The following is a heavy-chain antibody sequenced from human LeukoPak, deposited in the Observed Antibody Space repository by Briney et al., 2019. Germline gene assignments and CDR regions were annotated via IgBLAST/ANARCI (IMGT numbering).Heavy chain of an antibody. CDR2: ISYDGSNK. Sequence: GGSLRLSCAASGFTFSTYGIHWVRQAPGKGLEWVAVISYDGSNKYYADSVKGRFTISRDNSKNTLYLQMNSLRAEDTAVYYCAREGAPQGETPRWGQGTLVTVSS. CDR1: GFTFSTYG. J-gene: IGHJ4*02. CDR3: AREGAPQGETPR. D-gene: IGHD1-26*01. V-gene: IGHV3-30-3*01.